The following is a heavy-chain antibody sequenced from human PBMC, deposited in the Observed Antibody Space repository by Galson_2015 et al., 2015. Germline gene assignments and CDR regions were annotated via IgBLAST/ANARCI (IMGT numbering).Heavy chain of an antibody. D-gene: IGHD5-12*01. CDR1: GYTFTSYD. J-gene: IGHJ3*02. Sequence: SVKVSCKASGYTFTSYDINWVRQATGQGLEWMGWMNPNSGNTGYAQKFQGRVTMTRNTSISTAYMELSSLRSEDTAVYYCARGDSGYETHAFDIWGQGTMVTVSS. CDR2: MNPNSGNT. CDR3: ARGDSGYETHAFDI. V-gene: IGHV1-8*01.